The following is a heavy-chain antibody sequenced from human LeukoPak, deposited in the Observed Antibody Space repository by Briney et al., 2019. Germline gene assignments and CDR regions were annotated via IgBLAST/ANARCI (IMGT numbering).Heavy chain of an antibody. J-gene: IGHJ5*02. Sequence: ASVKVSCKASGGTFSSYAISWVRQAPGQGLEWMGGIIPIFGTANYAQKLQGRVTITADESTSTAYMELSSLRSEDTAVYYCARDGDYYDSSGYYPLHPWGQGTLVTVSS. CDR3: ARDGDYYDSSGYYPLHP. CDR1: GGTFSSYA. CDR2: IIPIFGTA. V-gene: IGHV1-69*13. D-gene: IGHD3-22*01.